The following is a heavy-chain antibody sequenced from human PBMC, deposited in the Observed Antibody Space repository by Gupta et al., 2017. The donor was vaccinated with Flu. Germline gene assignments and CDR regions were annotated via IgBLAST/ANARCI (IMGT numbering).Heavy chain of an antibody. CDR1: GFIFRNYG. J-gene: IGHJ6*02. CDR2: TTNDGSQN. Sequence: QERVVVSGGGVVQPGRSVRLSWPASGFIFRNYGMHWGRQAPGKGMGLLGGTTNDGSQNNHKDAVKGRFILYRDKSKTTMYLLMNGLRTEDEAVYYCSKDWRRNNNMYGMNVWGQGTTVTVSS. CDR3: SKDWRRNNNMYGMNV. D-gene: IGHD1-1*01. V-gene: IGHV3-30*18.